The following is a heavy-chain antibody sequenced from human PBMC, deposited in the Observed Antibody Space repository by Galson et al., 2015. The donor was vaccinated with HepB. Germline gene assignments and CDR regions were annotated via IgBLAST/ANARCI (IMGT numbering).Heavy chain of an antibody. D-gene: IGHD2/OR15-2a*01. CDR3: ARDSLYYYLGGMDV. J-gene: IGHJ6*02. CDR2: ISSSSSYI. CDR1: GFTFSSYS. V-gene: IGHV3-21*01. Sequence: SLRLSCAASGFTFSSYSMNWVRQAPGEGLEWVSSISSSSSYIYYADSVKGRFAISRDNAKNSLYLQMNSLRAEDTAVYYCARDSLYYYLGGMDVWGQGTTVTVSS.